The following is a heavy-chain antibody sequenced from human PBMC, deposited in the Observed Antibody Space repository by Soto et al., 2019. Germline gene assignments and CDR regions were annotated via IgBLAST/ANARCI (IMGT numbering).Heavy chain of an antibody. CDR3: ARDSVPIVVVVAANGMDV. Sequence: SQTLSLTCAISGDSVSSNSAAWNWIRQSPSRGLEWLGRTYYRSKWYNDYAVSVKSRITINPDTSKNEFSLQLNSVTPEDTAVYYCARDSVPIVVVVAANGMDVWGQGTTVTVSS. J-gene: IGHJ6*02. D-gene: IGHD2-15*01. V-gene: IGHV6-1*01. CDR2: TYYRSKWYN. CDR1: GDSVSSNSAA.